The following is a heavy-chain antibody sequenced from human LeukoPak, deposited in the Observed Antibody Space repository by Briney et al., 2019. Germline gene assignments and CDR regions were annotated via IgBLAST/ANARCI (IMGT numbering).Heavy chain of an antibody. Sequence: PSETLSLTCTVSGGSISSSPYYWGWIRQPPGKGMEWIGSIYNSGSTNYNPSLKSRVTISVDTSKNQFSLKLSSVTAADTAVYYCARGRFWGQGTLVTVPS. J-gene: IGHJ4*02. CDR2: IYNSGST. CDR1: GGSISSSPYY. CDR3: ARGRF. V-gene: IGHV4-39*07.